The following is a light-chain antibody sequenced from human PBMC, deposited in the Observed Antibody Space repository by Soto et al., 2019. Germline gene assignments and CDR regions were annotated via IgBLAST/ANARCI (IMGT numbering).Light chain of an antibody. CDR2: KAS. J-gene: IGKJ1*01. V-gene: IGKV1-5*03. CDR1: QSISTW. CDR3: QQYNSYSPT. Sequence: DIQMPQSPSTLSASVGDRVTSTCRASQSISTWLAWYQQEPGKAPKLLIHKASSLQSGVPSRFSGSGSGTDFTLTINSLHPDDFATYYCQQYNSYSPTFGQGTRVEIK.